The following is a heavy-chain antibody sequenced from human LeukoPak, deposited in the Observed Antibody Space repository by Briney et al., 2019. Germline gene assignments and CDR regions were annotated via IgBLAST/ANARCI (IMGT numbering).Heavy chain of an antibody. CDR2: ISYDGSNK. D-gene: IGHD6-19*01. J-gene: IGHJ6*03. CDR1: GFTFSRYA. CDR3: AREGTFSGSNTYYYFDV. Sequence: GGSLRLSCAASGFTFSRYAIHWVRQAPGKGLEWVAVISYDGSNKDYAASVKGRFTISRDNAKSTLYLEMKNLRAEDTAVYYCAREGTFSGSNTYYYFDVWGKGTTVTISS. V-gene: IGHV3-30*04.